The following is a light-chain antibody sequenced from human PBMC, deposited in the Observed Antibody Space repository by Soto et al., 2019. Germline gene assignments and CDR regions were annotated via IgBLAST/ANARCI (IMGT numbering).Light chain of an antibody. V-gene: IGKV3-11*01. CDR1: QTVSSY. Sequence: IVFIRSRGTLTLSPCERATLYFSASQTVSSYLAWYQQRPRQAPRLLIYDAFNRATGIPDRFSGSGSGTDFTLTISDLEPEDVAVYYCQQRLNSITSGQGTRLEI. CDR3: QQRLNSIT. CDR2: DAF. J-gene: IGKJ5*01.